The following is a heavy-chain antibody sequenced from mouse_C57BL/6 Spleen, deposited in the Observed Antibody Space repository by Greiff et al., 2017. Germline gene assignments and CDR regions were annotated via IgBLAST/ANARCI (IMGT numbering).Heavy chain of an antibody. CDR3: AKLGFRIYYDARYAMDY. D-gene: IGHD2-4*01. CDR1: GFSLTSYG. Sequence: QVQLKQSGPGLVAPSPSLSLSCTASGFSLTSYGVSWVRQPPGQGLEWLGVIWGDGSTNYYSALISRLSLSKDNSKSQVFLKLNSLQTDDTATYYGAKLGFRIYYDARYAMDYWGQGTSVTVAS. CDR2: IWGDGST. V-gene: IGHV2-3*01. J-gene: IGHJ4*01.